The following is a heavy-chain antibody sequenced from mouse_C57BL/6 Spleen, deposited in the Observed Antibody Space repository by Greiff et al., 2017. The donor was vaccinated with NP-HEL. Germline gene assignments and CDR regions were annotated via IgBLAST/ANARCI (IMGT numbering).Heavy chain of an antibody. Sequence: DVKLVESGGGLVKPGGSLKLSCAASGFTFSDYGMHWVRQAPEKGLEWVAYISSGSSTIYYADTVKGRFTISRDNAKNTLFLQMTSLRSEDTAMYYCATWDGAMDYWGQGTSVTVSS. CDR2: ISSGSSTI. CDR3: ATWDGAMDY. CDR1: GFTFSDYG. D-gene: IGHD4-1*01. J-gene: IGHJ4*01. V-gene: IGHV5-17*01.